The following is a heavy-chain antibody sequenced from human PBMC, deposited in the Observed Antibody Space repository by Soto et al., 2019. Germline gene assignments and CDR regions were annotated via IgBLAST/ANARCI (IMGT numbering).Heavy chain of an antibody. CDR2: IYSSGST. CDR3: ARHTPAISISDH. Sequence: PSETLSLTCSVSGDSVSSYNYYWSWIRQSPGKGLEWIGYIYSSGSTNYNPSLKSRVTISVDASKNQFSLKLSSVTAADTAVYYCARHTPAISISDHWGQGTLVTVCS. J-gene: IGHJ4*02. D-gene: IGHD2-15*01. CDR1: GDSVSSYNYY. V-gene: IGHV4-61*01.